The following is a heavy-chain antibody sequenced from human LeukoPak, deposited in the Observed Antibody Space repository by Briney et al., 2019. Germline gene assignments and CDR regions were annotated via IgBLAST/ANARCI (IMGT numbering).Heavy chain of an antibody. CDR2: IYPGDSDT. CDR3: QKPEYDILTGYYAAFDY. CDR1: GYSFTSYW. V-gene: IGHV5-51*01. D-gene: IGHD3-9*01. Sequence: ASVKVSCKASGYSFTSYWIVWVRQMPGKVLEWMGIIYPGDSDTRYRPSFEGQVTISADKSISTAYLQWSSLKASDTVFYYRQKPEYDILTGYYAAFDYWGQGTLVTVSS. J-gene: IGHJ4*02.